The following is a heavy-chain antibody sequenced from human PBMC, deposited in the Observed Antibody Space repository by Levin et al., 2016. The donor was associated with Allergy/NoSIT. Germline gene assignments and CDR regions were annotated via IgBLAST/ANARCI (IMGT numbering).Heavy chain of an antibody. J-gene: IGHJ6*02. V-gene: IGHV1-18*01. Sequence: KFQGRVTMTTDTSTNTAYMELRNLRSDDTAVYYCARRNSPRPMDVWGQGTTVTVSS. CDR3: ARRNSPRPMDV. D-gene: IGHD1-1*01.